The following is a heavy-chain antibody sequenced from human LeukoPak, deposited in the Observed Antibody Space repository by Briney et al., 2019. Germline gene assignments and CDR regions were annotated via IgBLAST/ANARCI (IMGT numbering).Heavy chain of an antibody. V-gene: IGHV3-73*01. CDR2: IRSKANSYAT. CDR3: TRSGRITPSDYNYYYMDV. J-gene: IGHJ6*03. CDR1: GFTFSGSA. Sequence: GGSLRLSCAASGFTFSGSAMHWVRQASGKGLEWVGRIRSKANSYATAYAASVKGRFTISRDDSKNTAYLQMNSLKTEDTAVYYCTRSGRITPSDYNYYYMDVWGKGTTVTVSS. D-gene: IGHD1-26*01.